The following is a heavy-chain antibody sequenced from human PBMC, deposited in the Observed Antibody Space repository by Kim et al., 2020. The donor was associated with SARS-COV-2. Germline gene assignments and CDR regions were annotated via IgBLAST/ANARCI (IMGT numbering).Heavy chain of an antibody. D-gene: IGHD6-13*01. J-gene: IGHJ3*02. CDR1: GYTFTGYY. Sequence: ASVKVSCKASGYTFTGYYMHWVRQAPGQGLEWMGRINPNSGGTNYAQKFQGRVTMTRDTSISTAYMELSRLRSDDTAVYYCARDRRVRLGIADASGFAFDIWGQGTMVTVSS. CDR3: ARDRRVRLGIADASGFAFDI. CDR2: INPNSGGT. V-gene: IGHV1-2*06.